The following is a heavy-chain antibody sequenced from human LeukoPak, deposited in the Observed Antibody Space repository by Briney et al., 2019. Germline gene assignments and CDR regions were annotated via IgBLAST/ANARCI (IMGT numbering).Heavy chain of an antibody. CDR3: ARHKVGSGWPDY. J-gene: IGHJ4*02. CDR2: IYYSGST. CDR1: GGSISSYY. D-gene: IGHD6-19*01. V-gene: IGHV4-59*08. Sequence: PSETLSLTCTVSGGSISSYYWSWIRQPPGKGLEWIGYIYYSGSTNYNPSLKSRVTISVDTSKNQFSLKLSSVTAADTAVYYCARHKVGSGWPDYWGQGTLVTVSS.